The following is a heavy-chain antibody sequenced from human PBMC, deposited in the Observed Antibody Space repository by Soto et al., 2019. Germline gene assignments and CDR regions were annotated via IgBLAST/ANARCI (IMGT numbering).Heavy chain of an antibody. Sequence: QVQLVESGGGVVQPGRSLRLSCAASGFTFSSYGMHWVRQAPGKGLEWVAVRWYDGSNKYYADSVKGRFTISRDNSKNPLYLQMNSLRAEDTAVYYCARDYLVVPQRVIDYWGQGTLVTVSS. CDR1: GFTFSSYG. V-gene: IGHV3-33*01. J-gene: IGHJ4*02. D-gene: IGHD2-2*01. CDR3: ARDYLVVPQRVIDY. CDR2: RWYDGSNK.